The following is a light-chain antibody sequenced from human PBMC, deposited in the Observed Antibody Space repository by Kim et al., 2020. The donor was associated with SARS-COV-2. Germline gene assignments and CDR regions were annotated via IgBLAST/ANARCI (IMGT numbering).Light chain of an antibody. CDR3: ATWDDSLKGHV. Sequence: GQMVTISGSGSSSNIGRNTVNWYQQFPGTAPKLLISNNNQRPAGVPDRFSGSKSGTSASLAISGLQSEDEADYYCATWDDSLKGHVFGTGTKVTVL. J-gene: IGLJ1*01. V-gene: IGLV1-44*01. CDR1: SSNIGRNT. CDR2: NNN.